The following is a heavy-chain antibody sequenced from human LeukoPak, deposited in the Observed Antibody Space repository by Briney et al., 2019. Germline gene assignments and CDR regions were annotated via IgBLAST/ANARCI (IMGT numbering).Heavy chain of an antibody. Sequence: ASVKVSCKASGYTFRNHGITWVRQAPGQGLEWMGWISAYNGDTHYARNLQGRVTMTTDTSTSTAYMELRNLRSDGTAVYFCARDPTNTSGYYAYFDYWGQGTLVTVSS. D-gene: IGHD5-12*01. CDR3: ARDPTNTSGYYAYFDY. V-gene: IGHV1-18*01. CDR2: ISAYNGDT. J-gene: IGHJ4*02. CDR1: GYTFRNHG.